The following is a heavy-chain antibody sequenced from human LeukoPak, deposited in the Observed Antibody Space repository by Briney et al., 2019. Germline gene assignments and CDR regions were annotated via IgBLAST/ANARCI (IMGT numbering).Heavy chain of an antibody. J-gene: IGHJ4*02. CDR2: ISGSGGST. V-gene: IGHV3-23*01. CDR3: AAKLAVAGTCDY. CDR1: GFTFSSYA. D-gene: IGHD6-19*01. Sequence: PGGSLRLSCAASGFTFSSYAMSWVRQAPGKGLEWVSAISGSGGSTYYADSVKGRFTISRDNSKNTLYLQMNGLRAEDTAVYYCAAKLAVAGTCDYWGQGTLVTVSS.